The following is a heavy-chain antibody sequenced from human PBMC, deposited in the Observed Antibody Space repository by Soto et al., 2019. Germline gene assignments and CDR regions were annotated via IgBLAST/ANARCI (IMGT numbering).Heavy chain of an antibody. CDR3: ARHSCSSNSCLSGFDP. J-gene: IGHJ5*02. D-gene: IGHD2-2*01. Sequence: QLQLQESGPGLVKPSETLSLTCTVSGGSISSSSYYWGWIRQPPGKGLEWIGSIYYSGSTYYNPSLKSRVTRSVDTSKNQFALKLSSVSAADTAVYYCARHSCSSNSCLSGFDPWGQGTLVTVSS. V-gene: IGHV4-39*01. CDR2: IYYSGST. CDR1: GGSISSSSYY.